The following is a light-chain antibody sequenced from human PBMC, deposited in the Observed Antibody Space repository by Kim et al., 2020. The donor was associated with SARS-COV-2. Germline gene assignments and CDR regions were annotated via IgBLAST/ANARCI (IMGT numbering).Light chain of an antibody. V-gene: IGLV2-8*01. CDR2: EVS. CDR3: SSYTNSDTLV. Sequence: QSALTQPPSASGSPGQSVTISCTGTSSDVGGYNYVSWYQQHPGKAPKLMIYEVSKRPSGVPDRFSGSKSGNTASLTISGLQAEDEADYYCSSYTNSDTLVFGGGSSGPS. J-gene: IGLJ3*02. CDR1: SSDVGGYNY.